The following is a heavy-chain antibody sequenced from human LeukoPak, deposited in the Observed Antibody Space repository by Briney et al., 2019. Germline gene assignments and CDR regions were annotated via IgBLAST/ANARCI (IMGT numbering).Heavy chain of an antibody. Sequence: GGSLRLSCAASGFTVSSNFMSWVRQAPGKGLEWVSVIYSGGSTNYADSVKGRFTISRDNSKNTLHLQMNSLRAEDTAVYYCARDNSYGSGNWFDPWGQGTLVTVSS. J-gene: IGHJ5*02. CDR3: ARDNSYGSGNWFDP. V-gene: IGHV3-66*01. CDR2: IYSGGST. D-gene: IGHD3-10*01. CDR1: GFTVSSNF.